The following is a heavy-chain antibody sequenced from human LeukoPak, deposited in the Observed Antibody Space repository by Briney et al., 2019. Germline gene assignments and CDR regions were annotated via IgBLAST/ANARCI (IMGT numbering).Heavy chain of an antibody. Sequence: SETLSLTCAVSGGSISSGGYSWSWIRQPPGKGLEWIGYIYHSGSTYYNPSLKSRVTISVDRSKNQFSLKLSSVTAADTAVYYCARGRGLGATLDYWGQGTLVTVSS. J-gene: IGHJ4*02. V-gene: IGHV4-30-2*01. D-gene: IGHD1-26*01. CDR3: ARGRGLGATLDY. CDR2: IYHSGST. CDR1: GGSISSGGYS.